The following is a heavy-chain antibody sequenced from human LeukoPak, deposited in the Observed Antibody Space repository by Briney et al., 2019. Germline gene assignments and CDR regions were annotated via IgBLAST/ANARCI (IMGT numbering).Heavy chain of an antibody. Sequence: PSETLSLTCAVYGGSSSGYYWSWIRQPPGKGLEWIGEINHSGSTNYNPSLKSRVTISVDTSKNQFSLKLSSVTAADTAVYYCARNLFFSMDWFDPWGQGTLVTVSS. CDR2: INHSGST. V-gene: IGHV4-34*01. J-gene: IGHJ5*02. D-gene: IGHD2/OR15-2a*01. CDR3: ARNLFFSMDWFDP. CDR1: GGSSSGYY.